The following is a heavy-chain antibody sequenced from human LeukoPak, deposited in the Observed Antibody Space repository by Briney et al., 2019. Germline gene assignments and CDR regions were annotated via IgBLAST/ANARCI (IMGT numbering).Heavy chain of an antibody. CDR3: ASSGAAAGQRDY. CDR2: INPSGGST. V-gene: IGHV1-46*01. J-gene: IGHJ4*02. CDR1: GYTFTSYY. Sequence: ASVKVSCKASGYTFTSYYMHWVRQAPGQGLEWTGIINPSGGSTSYAQKFQGRVTMTRDTSTSTVYMELSSLRSEDTAVYYCASSGAAAGQRDYWGQGTLVTVSS. D-gene: IGHD6-13*01.